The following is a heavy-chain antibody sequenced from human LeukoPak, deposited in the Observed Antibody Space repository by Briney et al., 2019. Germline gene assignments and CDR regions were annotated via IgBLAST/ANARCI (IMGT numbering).Heavy chain of an antibody. Sequence: GESLKISCKGSGYSFTSYWIGWVGQMPGKGLEWMGIIYPADSDIRCSPSFQGQVTISADKSISTAYLQWSSLKASDTAMYYCASQEYCSGGSCYTWFDPWGQGTLVTVSS. D-gene: IGHD2-15*01. J-gene: IGHJ5*02. CDR2: IYPADSDI. CDR3: ASQEYCSGGSCYTWFDP. CDR1: GYSFTSYW. V-gene: IGHV5-51*01.